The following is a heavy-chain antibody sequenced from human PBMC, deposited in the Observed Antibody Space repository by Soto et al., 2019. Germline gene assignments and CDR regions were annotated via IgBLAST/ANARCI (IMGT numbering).Heavy chain of an antibody. CDR3: ARDSPLWYFDY. J-gene: IGHJ4*02. Sequence: SETLSLTCAVSGGSISSYYWSWIRQPPGKGLEWIGYIYYSGSTNYNPSLKSRVTISVDTSKNQFSLKLSSVTAADTAVYYCARDSPLWYFDYWGQGTLVTVSS. V-gene: IGHV4-59*01. CDR1: GGSISSYY. CDR2: IYYSGST.